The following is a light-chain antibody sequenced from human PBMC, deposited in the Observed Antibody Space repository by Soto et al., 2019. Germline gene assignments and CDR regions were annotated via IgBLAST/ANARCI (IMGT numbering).Light chain of an antibody. Sequence: QSVLTQPRSVSGSPGQSVTISCTGTSSDVGGYNYVSWYQQHPGKAPKLMIYDVSKRPSGVPDRFSGCKSGNTASLTISGLQAEEEDAYYCCSYAGSYTFEVFGGGTKLTVL. CDR2: DVS. CDR1: SSDVGGYNY. CDR3: CSYAGSYTFEV. J-gene: IGLJ2*01. V-gene: IGLV2-11*01.